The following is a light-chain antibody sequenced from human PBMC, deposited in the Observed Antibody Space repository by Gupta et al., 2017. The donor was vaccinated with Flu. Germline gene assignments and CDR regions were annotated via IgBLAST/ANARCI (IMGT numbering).Light chain of an antibody. CDR1: QSVLYSSNNKNN. J-gene: IGKJ4*01. V-gene: IGKV4-1*01. Sequence: DIVMTQSPDSLAVSLGERATINCKSSQSVLYSSNNKNNLAWYQQRPGQPPNLLIFWASSRESRVPDRFSGSGSGTDFTLTISSLQAEDVAVYYCQQYHSSPFTFGGGTKVVIK. CDR3: QQYHSSPFT. CDR2: WAS.